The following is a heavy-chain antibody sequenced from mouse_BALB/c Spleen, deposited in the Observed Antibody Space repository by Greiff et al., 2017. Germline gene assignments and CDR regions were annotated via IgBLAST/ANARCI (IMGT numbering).Heavy chain of an antibody. CDR2: ILPGSGST. CDR1: GYTFSSYW. CDR3: ARWGGSSYPFAY. D-gene: IGHD1-1*01. J-gene: IGHJ3*01. Sequence: QVQLKQSGAELMKPGASVKISCKATGYTFSSYWIEWVKQRPGHGLEWIGEILPGSGSTNYNEKFKGKATFTADTSSNTAYMQLSSLTSEDSAVYYCARWGGSSYPFAYWGQGTLVTVSA. V-gene: IGHV1-9*01.